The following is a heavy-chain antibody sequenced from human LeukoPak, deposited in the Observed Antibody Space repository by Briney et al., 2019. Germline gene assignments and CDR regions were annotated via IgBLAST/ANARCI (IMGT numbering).Heavy chain of an antibody. CDR1: GFTFSSYW. CDR3: ARGGYSGSYYDAFDI. Sequence: PGGSLRLSCAASGFTFSSYWMHWARQAPGKGLVWVSRINSDGSSTSYADSVKGRFTISRDNAKNTLYLQMNSLRAEDAAVYYCARGGYSGSYYDAFDIWGQGTMVTVSS. V-gene: IGHV3-74*01. CDR2: INSDGSST. D-gene: IGHD1-26*01. J-gene: IGHJ3*02.